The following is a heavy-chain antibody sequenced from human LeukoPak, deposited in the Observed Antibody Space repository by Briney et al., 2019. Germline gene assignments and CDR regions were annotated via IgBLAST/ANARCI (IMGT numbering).Heavy chain of an antibody. D-gene: IGHD6-13*01. J-gene: IGHJ4*02. CDR2: ISGSGGDT. CDR1: GFTFSNYA. CDR3: ARDRGRIAAAGQTDY. V-gene: IGHV3-23*01. Sequence: PGGSLRLSCAASGFTFSNYAMTWVRQAPGKGLEWVSAISGSGGDTYYADSVKGRFTISRDNSKNTLYLQMNSLRPEDTAVYYCARDRGRIAAAGQTDYWGQGTLVTVSS.